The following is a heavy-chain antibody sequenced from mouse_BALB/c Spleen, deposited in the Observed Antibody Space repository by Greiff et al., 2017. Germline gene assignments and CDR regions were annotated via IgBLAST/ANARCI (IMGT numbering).Heavy chain of an antibody. D-gene: IGHD2-10*02. J-gene: IGHJ2*01. V-gene: IGHV5-17*02. CDR1: GFTFSSFG. CDR2: ISSGSSTI. CDR3: ARWYGNYEGYFDY. Sequence: EVQRVESGGGLVQPGGSRKLSCAASGFTFSSFGMHWVRQAPEKGLEWVAYISSGSSTIYYADTVKGRFTISRDNPKNTLFLQMTSLRSEDTAMYYCARWYGNYEGYFDYWGQGTTLTVSS.